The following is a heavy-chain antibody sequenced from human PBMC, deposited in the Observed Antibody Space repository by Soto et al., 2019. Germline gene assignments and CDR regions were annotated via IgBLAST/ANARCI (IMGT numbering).Heavy chain of an antibody. V-gene: IGHV3-49*03. D-gene: IGHD3-10*01. CDR2: ITSKAYGGTT. CDR3: TRVPPNNYGSGTSPFDY. Sequence: EVQLVESGGCLAQPGRSLRLSCTSSGFTFDHYAMTWFRQAPGKGLEWVGFITSKAYGGTTEYAAAVKGRFTNSRDDSKSIAYLQMDSLKTEDTDVYYCTRVPPNNYGSGTSPFDYWGQGALVTVSS. J-gene: IGHJ4*02. CDR1: GFTFDHYA.